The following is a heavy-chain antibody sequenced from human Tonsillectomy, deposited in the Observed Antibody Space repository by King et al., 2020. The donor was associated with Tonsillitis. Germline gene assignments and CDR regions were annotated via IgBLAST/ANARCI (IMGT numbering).Heavy chain of an antibody. CDR1: GFTFSSYN. CDR3: ASPSSPLGAAASDFDY. V-gene: IGHV3-21*01. D-gene: IGHD2-15*01. J-gene: IGHJ4*02. Sequence: EVQLVESGGGLVKPGGSLRLSCAASGFTFSSYNMNWVRQAPGKGLEWVSSISGSSTYIYYADSVKGRFTISRDNAKNSLYLQMNSLRAEDTAVYYCASPSSPLGAAASDFDYWGQGTLVTVSS. CDR2: ISGSSTYI.